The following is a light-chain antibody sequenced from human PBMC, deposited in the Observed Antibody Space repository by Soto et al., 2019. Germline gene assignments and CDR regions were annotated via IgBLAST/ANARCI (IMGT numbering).Light chain of an antibody. CDR3: QQYGSSPT. CDR2: GAS. J-gene: IGKJ1*01. V-gene: IGKV3-20*01. Sequence: EIVLTQSPGTLSLSPGERATLSCRASQSVSSSYLAWYQQKPGQAPRLLIYGASSRATGIPDRFSGSVSGTDFALTISILEPEEFSVYYCQQYGSSPTFGQGTKVEIK. CDR1: QSVSSSY.